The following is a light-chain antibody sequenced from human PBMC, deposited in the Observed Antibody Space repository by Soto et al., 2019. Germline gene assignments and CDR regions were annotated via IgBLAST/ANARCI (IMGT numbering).Light chain of an antibody. V-gene: IGLV1-44*01. CDR2: SNN. CDR1: DSNIGSTA. Sequence: QSVLTQPPSVSATPGQGVTLSCSGGDSNIGSTAVNWYQQLPGTAPKLLIYSNNQRLPGVPDRFSGSKSGTSASLTISGLQSEDEADYHCAAWDDSLHGLVFGGGTKVTVL. CDR3: AAWDDSLHGLV. J-gene: IGLJ3*02.